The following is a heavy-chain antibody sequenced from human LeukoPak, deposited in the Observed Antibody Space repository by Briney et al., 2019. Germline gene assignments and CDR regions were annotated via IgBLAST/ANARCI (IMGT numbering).Heavy chain of an antibody. D-gene: IGHD4-23*01. CDR2: INHSGST. V-gene: IGHV4-39*07. J-gene: IGHJ3*02. CDR3: ARVSPSQFYTVVTAFDI. CDR1: GGSISSSNYY. Sequence: SETLSLTCTVSGGSISSSNYYWSWIRQPPGTGLEWLGEINHSGSTNYNPSLKSRVTISVDTSKNQSSLKLSSVTAADTAVYYCARVSPSQFYTVVTAFDIWGQGTMVTVSS.